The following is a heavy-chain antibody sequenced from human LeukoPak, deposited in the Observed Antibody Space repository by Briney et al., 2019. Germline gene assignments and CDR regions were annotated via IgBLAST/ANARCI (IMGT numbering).Heavy chain of an antibody. Sequence: PGGSLRLSCAASGFTFSSYAMSWVRQAPGKGLEWVSCISGGNTYYADSVKGPFTISRDNSKSTLYLQLNNLRAEDTAVYNCAKERGLGAVDYWGQGTLVTVSS. D-gene: IGHD1-26*01. CDR3: AKERGLGAVDY. CDR1: GFTFSSYA. CDR2: ISGGNT. J-gene: IGHJ4*02. V-gene: IGHV3-23*01.